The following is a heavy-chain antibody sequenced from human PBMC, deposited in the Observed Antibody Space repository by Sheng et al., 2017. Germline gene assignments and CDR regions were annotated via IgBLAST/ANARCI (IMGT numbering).Heavy chain of an antibody. V-gene: IGHV4-61*01. CDR2: IYYSGST. CDR1: GGSVSSGSYY. Sequence: QVQLQESGPGLVKPSETLSLTCTVSGGSVSSGSYYWSWIRQPPGKGLEWIGYIYYSGSTNYNPSLKSRVTISVDTSKNQFYLKLSSVTAADTAVYYCARYGGYSGYRYYFDYWGQGTLVTVSS. D-gene: IGHD5-12*01. CDR3: ARYGGYSGYRYYFDY. J-gene: IGHJ4*02.